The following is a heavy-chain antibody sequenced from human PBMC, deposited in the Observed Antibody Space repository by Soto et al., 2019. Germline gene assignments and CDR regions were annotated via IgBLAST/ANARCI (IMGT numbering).Heavy chain of an antibody. V-gene: IGHV3-21*01. J-gene: IGHJ4*02. D-gene: IGHD5-12*01. CDR1: GFTFSSYS. CDR2: ISSSSSYI. Sequence: PGGSLRLSCAASGFTFSSYSMNWVRQAPGKGLEWVSSISSSSSYIYYADSVKGRFTISRDNAKNSLYLQMNSLRAEDTAVYYCARGGVSGYPIPPFDYWGQGTLVTVSS. CDR3: ARGGVSGYPIPPFDY.